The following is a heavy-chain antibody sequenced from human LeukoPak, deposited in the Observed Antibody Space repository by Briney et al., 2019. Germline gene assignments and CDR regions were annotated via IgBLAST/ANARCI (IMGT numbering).Heavy chain of an antibody. CDR1: GGSFSGYY. Sequence: SETLSLTCAVYGGSFSGYYWSWIRPPPGKGLEWIGEINHSGSTNYNPSLKSRVTISVDTSKNQFSLKLSSVTAADTAVYYCARARLGSLVSFDYWGQGTLVTVSS. CDR2: INHSGST. D-gene: IGHD7-27*01. J-gene: IGHJ4*02. CDR3: ARARLGSLVSFDY. V-gene: IGHV4-34*01.